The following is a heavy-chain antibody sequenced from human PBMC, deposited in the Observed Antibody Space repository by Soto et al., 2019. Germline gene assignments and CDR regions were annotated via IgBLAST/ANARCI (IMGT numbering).Heavy chain of an antibody. Sequence: QVQLQESGPGLVKPSETLSLTCTVSGGSIRSYSWSWIRQPPGKGLEWIGNIYYTGSTKYNPSLKSRVTISVDTSKNQFSLKLTSVTAADTAVYYCARSLLLYCFDYWGQGTLLTVSS. D-gene: IGHD2-15*01. CDR1: GGSIRSYS. V-gene: IGHV4-59*01. J-gene: IGHJ4*02. CDR3: ARSLLLYCFDY. CDR2: IYYTGST.